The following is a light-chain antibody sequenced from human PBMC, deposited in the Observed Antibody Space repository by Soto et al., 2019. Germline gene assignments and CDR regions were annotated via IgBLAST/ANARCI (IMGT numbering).Light chain of an antibody. CDR1: QSVSSY. CDR3: QQRSKWPIT. CDR2: DAS. J-gene: IGKJ5*01. V-gene: IGKV3-11*01. Sequence: EIVLTQSPATLSLSPGERATLSCRASQSVSSYLGWYQQKPGQAPRLLIYDASNRATGIPVRFSGSGSGTDFTLTISSLEPEDFAVYYCQQRSKWPITFGQGTRLEIK.